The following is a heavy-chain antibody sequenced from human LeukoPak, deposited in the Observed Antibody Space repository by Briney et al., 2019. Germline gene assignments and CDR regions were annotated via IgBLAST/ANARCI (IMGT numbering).Heavy chain of an antibody. V-gene: IGHV5-51*01. CDR2: IYPGDSDT. CDR1: GYSFTSYW. CDR3: ARPSPLRLGEYGVDY. D-gene: IGHD3-16*01. Sequence: GESLKISCKGSGYSFTSYWIGWVRQMPGKGLEWMGIIYPGDSDTRYSPSFQGQVTISADKSISTAYLQWSSLKASDTAMYYCARPSPLRLGEYGVDYWGQGTLVTVSS. J-gene: IGHJ4*02.